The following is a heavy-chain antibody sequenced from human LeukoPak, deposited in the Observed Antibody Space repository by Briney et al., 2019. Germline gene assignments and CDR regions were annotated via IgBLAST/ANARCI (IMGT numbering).Heavy chain of an antibody. CDR2: IDSSGTT. Sequence: RASETLSLTCTVAGASVSRGEYFWTWIRQSPGKGLEWLGYIDSSGTTYYNPSLESRLSMSADTSKNQFSVTLNSVTASDTATYYCAREGAITNWYRMYYFDYWGQGALVTVSS. J-gene: IGHJ4*02. D-gene: IGHD1-1*01. V-gene: IGHV4-30-4*01. CDR1: GASVSRGEYF. CDR3: AREGAITNWYRMYYFDY.